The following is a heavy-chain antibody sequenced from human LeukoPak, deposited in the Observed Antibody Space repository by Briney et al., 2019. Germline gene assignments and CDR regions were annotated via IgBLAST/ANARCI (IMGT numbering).Heavy chain of an antibody. Sequence: GGSLRLSCAASGFTVSSDYMSWVRQAPGKGLEWVSVIYSGGSTYYADSVKGRFTISRDNSKNTLYLQMNSLRAEDTAVYYCARERDSSGFETYWGQGTLVTVSS. D-gene: IGHD6-19*01. CDR2: IYSGGST. V-gene: IGHV3-53*01. CDR3: ARERDSSGFETY. CDR1: GFTVSSDY. J-gene: IGHJ4*02.